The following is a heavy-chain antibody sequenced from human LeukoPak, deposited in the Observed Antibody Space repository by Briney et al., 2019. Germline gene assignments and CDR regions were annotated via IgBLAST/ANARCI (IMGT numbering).Heavy chain of an antibody. CDR3: ARYYYDGSGYLSP. CDR1: GGSINSYY. V-gene: IGHV4-59*01. Sequence: PSETLSLTCTVSGGSINSYYWSWIRQPPGKGLEWIGYIDYSGSTNYNPSLKSRVTISVDTSQNQFSLKVSSVTAADTALYYCARYYYDGSGYLSPWGQGALVTVSS. D-gene: IGHD3-22*01. J-gene: IGHJ5*02. CDR2: IDYSGST.